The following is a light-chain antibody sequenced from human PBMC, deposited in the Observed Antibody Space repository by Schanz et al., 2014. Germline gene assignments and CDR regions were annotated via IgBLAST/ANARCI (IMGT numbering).Light chain of an antibody. CDR2: AAS. CDR1: QSISSW. Sequence: DIQMTQSPSTLSASVGDRVTITCRASQSISSWLAWYQQKPGKAPKLLIYAASSLQSGVPSRFSGSGSVTEFTLTISNLQPDDFATYYCQHYNVYSGAFGQGTKVEIK. J-gene: IGKJ1*01. CDR3: QHYNVYSGA. V-gene: IGKV1-5*01.